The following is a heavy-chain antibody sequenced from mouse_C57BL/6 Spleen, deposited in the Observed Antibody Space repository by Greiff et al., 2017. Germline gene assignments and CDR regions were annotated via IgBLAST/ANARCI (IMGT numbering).Heavy chain of an antibody. CDR1: GFTFSNYW. J-gene: IGHJ4*01. CDR3: TEPAYYYGSSYRSDY. CDR2: IRLKSDNYAT. V-gene: IGHV6-3*01. Sequence: EVKLVESGGGLVQPGGSMKLSCVASGFTFSNYWMNWVRQSPEKGLEWVAQIRLKSDNYATHYAESVKGRFTISRDDSKSSVYLQMNNLRAEDTGIYYCTEPAYYYGSSYRSDYWGQGTSVTVSS. D-gene: IGHD1-1*01.